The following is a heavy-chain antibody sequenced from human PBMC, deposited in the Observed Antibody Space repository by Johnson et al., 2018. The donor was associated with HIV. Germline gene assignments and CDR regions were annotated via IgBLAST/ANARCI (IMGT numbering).Heavy chain of an antibody. D-gene: IGHD6-6*01. CDR1: GFTFSSYA. CDR2: ISYDGSNK. V-gene: IGHV3-30-3*01. CDR3: ARDILEYSSSVPYAFDI. J-gene: IGHJ3*02. Sequence: QVQLVESGGGVVQPGRSLILSCAASGFTFSSYAMHWVRQAPGKGLEWVAVISYDGSNKYYADSVKGRFTISRDNSKNTLYLQMNSLRAEDTAVYYCARDILEYSSSVPYAFDIWGQGTMVTVSS.